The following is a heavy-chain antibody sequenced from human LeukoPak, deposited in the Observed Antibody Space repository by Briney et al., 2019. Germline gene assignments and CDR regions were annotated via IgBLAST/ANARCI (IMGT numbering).Heavy chain of an antibody. CDR3: ATAAGIAVAGHAFDI. J-gene: IGHJ3*02. V-gene: IGHV1-46*01. CDR2: INPSFGST. CDR1: GYTFTSHY. Sequence: ASVKVSCKASGYTFTSHYMYWVRQAPGQGLEWMGMINPSFGSTSSAQKFQGRVTMTRDTSTSTVYMELSSLRSEDTAVYYCATAAGIAVAGHAFDIWGQGTMVTVSS. D-gene: IGHD6-19*01.